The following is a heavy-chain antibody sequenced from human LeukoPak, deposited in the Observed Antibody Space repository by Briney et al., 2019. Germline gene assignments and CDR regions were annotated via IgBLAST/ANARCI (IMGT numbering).Heavy chain of an antibody. J-gene: IGHJ4*02. CDR2: IFYSGST. D-gene: IGHD3-22*01. CDR1: GGSISTSSYY. Sequence: SETLSLTCTVSGGSISTSSYYWGWVRQPPGKGLEWIGNIFYSGSTYYSPSLKSRVTISLDTSRNQFSLKLNSVTAADTAVYYCARGSNYDSSGYYYDYYFDYWGQGTLVTVSS. CDR3: ARGSNYDSSGYYYDYYFDY. V-gene: IGHV4-39*07.